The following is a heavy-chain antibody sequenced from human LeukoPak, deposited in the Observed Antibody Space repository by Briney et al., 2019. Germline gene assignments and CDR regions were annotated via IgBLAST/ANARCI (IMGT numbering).Heavy chain of an antibody. Sequence: PSETLPLTSAVHGGSFCGYNWTWIRQPPGKGREWIGEINHSGSTDYNPSLKRRVAISVDTSKNEFSLKLSSVTAADTALYYCVRGDCSSISCYSTAHWGQGTRVTVSS. CDR2: INHSGST. CDR3: VRGDCSSISCYSTAH. D-gene: IGHD2-2*01. V-gene: IGHV4-34*01. CDR1: GGSFCGYN. J-gene: IGHJ4*02.